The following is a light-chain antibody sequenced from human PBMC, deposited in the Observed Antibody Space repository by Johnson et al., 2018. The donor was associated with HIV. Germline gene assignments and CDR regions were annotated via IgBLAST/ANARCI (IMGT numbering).Light chain of an antibody. V-gene: IGLV1-51*01. Sequence: QSVLTQPPSVSAAPGQKVTISCSGSSSNIGNNYVSWYQQLPGTAPKLLIYDDNKRPLGIPDRFSGSKSGTSATLDITGLRTGDEADYYCGTWDSSLSAGVFGTGTTVTVL. CDR3: GTWDSSLSAGV. J-gene: IGLJ1*01. CDR1: SSNIGNNY. CDR2: DDN.